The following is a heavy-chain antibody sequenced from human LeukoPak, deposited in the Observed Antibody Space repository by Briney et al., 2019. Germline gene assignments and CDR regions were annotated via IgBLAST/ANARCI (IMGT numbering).Heavy chain of an antibody. CDR1: GGSFSGYY. V-gene: IGHV4-34*01. D-gene: IGHD2-2*02. CDR2: INHSGST. CDR3: ARLGIGYCSSTSCYKDY. J-gene: IGHJ4*02. Sequence: SETLSLTCAVYGGSFSGYYWSWIRQPPGKGLEWIGEINHSGSTNYNPSLKSRVTISVDTSKNQFSLKLSSVTAADTAVYYCARLGIGYCSSTSCYKDYWGQGTLVTVSS.